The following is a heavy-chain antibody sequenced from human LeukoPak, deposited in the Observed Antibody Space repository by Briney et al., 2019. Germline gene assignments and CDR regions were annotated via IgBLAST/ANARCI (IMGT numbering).Heavy chain of an antibody. CDR2: IRNDGSDK. CDR3: AKDFVVVPGLVNYFDS. D-gene: IGHD2-15*01. CDR1: GFIFNTYG. J-gene: IGHJ4*02. Sequence: GGSLRLSCVASGFIFNTYGMHWVRQAPGKGLEWVAFIRNDGSDKYYAVSVKGRFTISRENSKNTLYLQMNSLRVEDTAVYYCAKDFVVVPGLVNYFDSWGQGTLVTVSA. V-gene: IGHV3-30*02.